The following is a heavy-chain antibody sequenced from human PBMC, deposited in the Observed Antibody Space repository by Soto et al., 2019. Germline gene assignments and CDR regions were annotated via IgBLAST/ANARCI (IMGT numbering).Heavy chain of an antibody. CDR3: ARVVTTGYYYYGMDV. V-gene: IGHV4-31*03. Sequence: SETLSLTCTVSGGSISSGGYYWSWIRQHPGKGLEWIGYIYYSGSTYYNPSLKSRVTISVDTSKNQFSLKLSSVTAADTAVYYCARVVTTGYYYYGMDVWGQGTTVTVS. J-gene: IGHJ6*02. D-gene: IGHD4-17*01. CDR2: IYYSGST. CDR1: GGSISSGGYY.